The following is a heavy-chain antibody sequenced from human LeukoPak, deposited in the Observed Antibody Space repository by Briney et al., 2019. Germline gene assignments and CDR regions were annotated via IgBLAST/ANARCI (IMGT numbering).Heavy chain of an antibody. V-gene: IGHV1-69*04. CDR2: IIPILGIA. CDR3: ARDSSGWQQGGY. CDR1: GYTFTSYD. Sequence: GASVKVSCKASGYTFTSYDINWVRQAPGQGLEWMGRIIPILGIANYAQKFQGRVTITADKSTSTAYMELSSLRSEDTAVYYCARDSSGWQQGGYWGQGTLVTVSS. D-gene: IGHD6-19*01. J-gene: IGHJ4*02.